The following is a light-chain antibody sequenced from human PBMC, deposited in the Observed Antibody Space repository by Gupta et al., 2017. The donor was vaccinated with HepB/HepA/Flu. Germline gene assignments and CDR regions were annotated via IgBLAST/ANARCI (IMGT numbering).Light chain of an antibody. CDR2: AAS. V-gene: IGKV1-39*01. CDR3: QQSYSTPT. J-gene: IGKJ4*01. Sequence: DIQMTQSPSSLSASVGDRVTITCRASQSISSYLNWYQQKPGKAPKLMIYAASSGQSGVPSRFSGSGYGTDFTLTSSRPQHEDCATYYGQQSYSTPTFGGGTKVEIK. CDR1: QSISSY.